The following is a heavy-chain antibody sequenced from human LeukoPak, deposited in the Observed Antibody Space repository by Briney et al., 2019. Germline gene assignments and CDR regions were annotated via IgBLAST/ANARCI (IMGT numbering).Heavy chain of an antibody. Sequence: GGSLRLSCAASGFTFSSYAMSWVRQAPGKGLEWVSAISGSGGSTYYADSVKGRFTISRDNSKNTLYLQMNSLRAEDTAVYYCAVTIFGVVRYFDYWGQGTLVTVSA. CDR1: GFTFSSYA. J-gene: IGHJ4*02. V-gene: IGHV3-23*01. D-gene: IGHD3-3*01. CDR2: ISGSGGST. CDR3: AVTIFGVVRYFDY.